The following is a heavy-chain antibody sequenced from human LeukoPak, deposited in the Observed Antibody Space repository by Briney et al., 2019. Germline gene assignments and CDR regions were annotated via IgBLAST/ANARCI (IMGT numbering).Heavy chain of an antibody. CDR3: ARQTGSGLFILP. J-gene: IGHJ4*02. Sequence: SETLSLTCTVSGYSISSGYYWGWIRPPPGKGLEWIGSIYYSGNTYYNASLKSQVSISIDTSKNQFSLRLTSVTAADTAVYYCARQTGSGLFILPGGQGTLVTVSS. V-gene: IGHV4-38-2*02. CDR1: GYSISSGYY. CDR2: IYYSGNT. D-gene: IGHD3/OR15-3a*01.